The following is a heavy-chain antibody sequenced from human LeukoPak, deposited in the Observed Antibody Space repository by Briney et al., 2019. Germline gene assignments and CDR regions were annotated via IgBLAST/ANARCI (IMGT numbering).Heavy chain of an antibody. D-gene: IGHD3-10*01. CDR3: ARGAYGSGTYYFDY. CDR2: IWYDGSNK. V-gene: IGHV3-33*01. Sequence: GGSLRLSCAASGFIFSSYGMHWVRQAPGKGLEWVAVIWYDGSNKYYADSVKGRFTISRDNSKNTLYLQMNSLRAEDTAVYYCARGAYGSGTYYFDYWGLGNLVTVSS. CDR1: GFIFSSYG. J-gene: IGHJ4*02.